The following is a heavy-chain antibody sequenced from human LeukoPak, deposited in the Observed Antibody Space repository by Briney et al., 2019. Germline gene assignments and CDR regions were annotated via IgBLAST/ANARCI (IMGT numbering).Heavy chain of an antibody. D-gene: IGHD3-10*01. CDR2: IDPSDSYT. Sequence: GESLKISCKGSGYSFTSYWISWVRQMPGKGLEWMGRIDPSDSYTNYSPPFQGHVTISADKSISTAYLQWSSLRASDTAMYYCARQDKDYYGSGRFRYGMDVWGQGTTVTVSS. CDR3: ARQDKDYYGSGRFRYGMDV. J-gene: IGHJ6*02. V-gene: IGHV5-10-1*01. CDR1: GYSFTSYW.